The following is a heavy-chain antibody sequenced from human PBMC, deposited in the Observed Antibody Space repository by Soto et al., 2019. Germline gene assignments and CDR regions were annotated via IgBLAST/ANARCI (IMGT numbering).Heavy chain of an antibody. CDR3: ARIRPPYCTNGVCYVGYYYYYGMDV. V-gene: IGHV1-8*01. D-gene: IGHD2-8*01. CDR1: GYTFTSYD. Sequence: ASVKVSCKASGYTFTSYDINWVRQATGQGLEWMGWMNPNSGNTGYAQKFQGRVTMTRNTSISAAYMELSSLRSEDTAVYYCARIRPPYCTNGVCYVGYYYYYGMDVWGQGTTVTVSS. J-gene: IGHJ6*02. CDR2: MNPNSGNT.